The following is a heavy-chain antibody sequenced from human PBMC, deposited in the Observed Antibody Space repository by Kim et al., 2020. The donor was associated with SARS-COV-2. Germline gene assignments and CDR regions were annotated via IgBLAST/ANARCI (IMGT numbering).Heavy chain of an antibody. V-gene: IGHV4-39*01. J-gene: IGHJ4*02. CDR1: GGSISSSSYY. CDR2: IYYSGST. Sequence: SETLSLTCTVSGGSISSSSYYWGWIRQPPGKGLEWIGSIYYSGSTYYNPSLKSRVTISVDTSKNQFSLKLSSVTAADTAVYYCASLISGLWGNYWGQGTLVTVSS. D-gene: IGHD3-10*01. CDR3: ASLISGLWGNY.